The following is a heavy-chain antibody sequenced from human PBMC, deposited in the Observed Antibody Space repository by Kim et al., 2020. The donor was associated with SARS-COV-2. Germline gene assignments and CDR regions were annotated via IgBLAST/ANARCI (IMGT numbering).Heavy chain of an antibody. CDR2: IYYSGST. CDR3: ARERDYYASGYYYNGMDV. D-gene: IGHD3-10*01. J-gene: IGHJ6*02. Sequence: SETLSLTCTVSGGSVSSSGGYYWSWIRQPPGKGLEWVGNIYYSGSTNYNPSLKSRVSISVDTSKNQFSLKLTSVTAADTAVYFCARERDYYASGYYYNGMDVWGQGTMVTVSS. V-gene: IGHV4-61*08. CDR1: GGSVSSSGGYY.